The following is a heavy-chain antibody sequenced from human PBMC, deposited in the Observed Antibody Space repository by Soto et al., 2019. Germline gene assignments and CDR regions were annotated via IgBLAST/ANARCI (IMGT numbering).Heavy chain of an antibody. CDR1: DGSISSGDYY. CDR3: DRVYGSGSYYNWFDP. CDR2: IYYSAST. V-gene: IGHV4-30-4*01. D-gene: IGHD3-10*01. J-gene: IGHJ5*02. Sequence: SETLSLTCTVSDGSISSGDYYWSWIRQPPGKGLEWIGYIYYSASTYYNPSLKRPGTISVDTSKNQFSLKLSSVTAADTDVYYCDRVYGSGSYYNWFDPWGQGTLVTVSS.